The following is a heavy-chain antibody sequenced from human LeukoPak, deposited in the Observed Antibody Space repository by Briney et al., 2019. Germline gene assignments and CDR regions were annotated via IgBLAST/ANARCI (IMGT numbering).Heavy chain of an antibody. V-gene: IGHV4-4*02. Sequence: SETLSLTCAVSGGSISSSNWWSWVRQPPGKGLEWIGEIYHSGSTYYNPSLKSRVTISVDTSKNQFSLKLSSVTAADTAVYYCASTYDILTGYKGWFDPWGQGTLVTVSS. J-gene: IGHJ5*02. D-gene: IGHD3-9*01. CDR2: IYHSGST. CDR1: GGSISSSNW. CDR3: ASTYDILTGYKGWFDP.